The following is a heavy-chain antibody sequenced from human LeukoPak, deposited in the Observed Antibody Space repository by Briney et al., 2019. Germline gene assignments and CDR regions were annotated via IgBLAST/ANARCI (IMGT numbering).Heavy chain of an antibody. J-gene: IGHJ5*02. CDR1: GGSFSGYY. CDR2: INHSGST. V-gene: IGHV4-34*01. D-gene: IGHD3-10*01. CDR3: ARPRVRNWFDP. Sequence: SETLSLTCAVYGGSFSGYYWSWIRQPPGKGLEWIGEINHSGSTNYNPSLKSRVTISVDTSKNQFSLKLSSVTAAHTAVYYCARPRVRNWFDPWGQGTLVTVSS.